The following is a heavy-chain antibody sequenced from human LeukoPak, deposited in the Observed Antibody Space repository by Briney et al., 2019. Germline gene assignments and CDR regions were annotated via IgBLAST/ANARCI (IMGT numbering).Heavy chain of an antibody. D-gene: IGHD3-10*01. CDR2: IYYSGST. Sequence: SETLSLTCTVSGGSISSGSYYWSWIRQPPGKGLEWIGSIYYSGSTYYNPSLKSRITISVYKAKNQFSRKLSSVTAADTAVYYCARVVSYYYGSGSRRDFDYWGQGTLVTVSS. V-gene: IGHV4-39*07. J-gene: IGHJ4*02. CDR1: GGSISSGSYY. CDR3: ARVVSYYYGSGSRRDFDY.